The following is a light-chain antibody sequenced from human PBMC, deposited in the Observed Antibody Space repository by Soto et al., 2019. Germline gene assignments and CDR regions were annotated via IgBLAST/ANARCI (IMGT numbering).Light chain of an antibody. CDR1: SSDVGFYNY. Sequence: QSVLTQPASVSGSPGQSITISCTGTSSDVGFYNYVSWYQQHPGKAPQLMIYEVSNRPSGVSNRFSGSKSGNSASLAISGLQAEDEADYYCRSYSTSRTPVVFGGGTKLTVL. V-gene: IGLV2-14*01. CDR2: EVS. J-gene: IGLJ2*01. CDR3: RSYSTSRTPVV.